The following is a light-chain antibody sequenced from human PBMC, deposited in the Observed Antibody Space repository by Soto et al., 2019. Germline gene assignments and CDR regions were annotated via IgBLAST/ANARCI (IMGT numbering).Light chain of an antibody. V-gene: IGKV1-9*01. CDR1: QGISSF. J-gene: IGKJ5*01. CDR3: QQLNSYSSIT. CDR2: AAS. Sequence: DIQLTQSPSFLSASVGDRVTITCRASQGISSFLAWYQQKPGKAPNLLIYAASTLQSGVPSRFSGSGSGTEFTLTISSLQPEDFATYYCQQLNSYSSITFGQGTRLEI.